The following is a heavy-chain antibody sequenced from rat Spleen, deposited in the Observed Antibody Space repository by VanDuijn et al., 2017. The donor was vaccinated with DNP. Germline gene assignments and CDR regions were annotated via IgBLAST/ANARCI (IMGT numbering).Heavy chain of an antibody. D-gene: IGHD1-7*01. CDR3: ARGGWVSYWFFDF. V-gene: IGHV3-1*01. CDR2: ISFSGSP. CDR1: GSSITSNY. J-gene: IGHJ2*01. Sequence: EVRLQESGPGLVKPSQSLSLTCSVTGSSITSNYWGWIRQFPGNKMEYIGHISFSGSPNYNPSLRSRISITRDTSKNLFFLHLDSVTTEDTATYYCARGGWVSYWFFDFWGQGVMVTVSS.